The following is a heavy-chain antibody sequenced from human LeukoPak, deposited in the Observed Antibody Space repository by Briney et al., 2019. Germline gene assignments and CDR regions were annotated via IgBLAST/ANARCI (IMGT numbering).Heavy chain of an antibody. V-gene: IGHV4-34*01. CDR3: ARVGALLWFGELNWFDP. CDR2: INHSGST. D-gene: IGHD3-10*01. CDR1: GGSFSGYY. Sequence: SSEILSLTCAVYGGSFSGYYWSWLRQPPGKGLEWIGEINHSGSTNYNPSLKSRVTISVDTSKNQFSLKLSSVTAADTAVYYCARVGALLWFGELNWFDPWGQGTLVTVSS. J-gene: IGHJ5*02.